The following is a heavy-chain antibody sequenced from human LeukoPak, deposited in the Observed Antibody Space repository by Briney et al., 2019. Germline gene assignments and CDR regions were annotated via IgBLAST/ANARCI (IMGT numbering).Heavy chain of an antibody. J-gene: IGHJ4*02. CDR1: GGSISSYY. Sequence: SETLSLTCTVSGGSISSYYWSWIRQPPGKGLEWIGYIYYSGSTNYNPSLKSRVTISVDTSKNQFSLKLSSVTASDTAVYHCARHLLAYSTFPGFDYWGQGILVTVSS. CDR2: IYYSGST. CDR3: ARHLLAYSTFPGFDY. V-gene: IGHV4-59*08. D-gene: IGHD4-11*01.